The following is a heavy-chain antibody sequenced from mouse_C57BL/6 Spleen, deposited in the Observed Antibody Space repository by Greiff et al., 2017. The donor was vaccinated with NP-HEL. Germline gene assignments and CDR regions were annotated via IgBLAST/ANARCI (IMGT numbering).Heavy chain of an antibody. CDR1: GYAFSSSW. CDR2: INPNYGTT. Sequence: VQLQQSGPELVKPGASVKISCKASGYAFSSSWMNWVKQRPGKGLEWIGVINPNYGTTSYNQKFKGKATLTVDQSSSTAYMQLNSLTSEDSAVYYCALLRLGYYFDYWGQGTTLTVSS. CDR3: ALLRLGYYFDY. J-gene: IGHJ2*01. V-gene: IGHV1-39*01. D-gene: IGHD2-4*01.